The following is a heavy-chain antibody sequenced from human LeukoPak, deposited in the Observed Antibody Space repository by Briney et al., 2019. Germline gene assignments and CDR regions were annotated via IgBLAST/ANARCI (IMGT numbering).Heavy chain of an antibody. Sequence: ETLSLTCTVSDDSITTYYWSWVRQPPGKGLEWIGYIYYSGSTNYNPSLKSRVSISIDTSKNQLSLKLSSVTAADTAVYYCARAKKAVAGFFDYWGQGTLVIVSS. CDR2: IYYSGST. CDR3: ARAKKAVAGFFDY. CDR1: DDSITTYY. J-gene: IGHJ4*02. V-gene: IGHV4-59*01. D-gene: IGHD6-19*01.